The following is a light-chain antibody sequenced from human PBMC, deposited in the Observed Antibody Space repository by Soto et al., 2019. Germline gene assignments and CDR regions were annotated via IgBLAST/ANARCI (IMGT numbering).Light chain of an antibody. J-gene: IGLJ3*02. CDR1: SGHSSYA. Sequence: QLVLTQSPSASASLGASVKLTCTPSSGHSSYAIAWHQQQPEKGPRYLMKLNSDGSHSKGDGIPDRFSGSSSGAERYLTISSLQSEDEADYYCQTWGTGIQVFGGGTKLTVL. CDR2: LNSDGSH. CDR3: QTWGTGIQV. V-gene: IGLV4-69*01.